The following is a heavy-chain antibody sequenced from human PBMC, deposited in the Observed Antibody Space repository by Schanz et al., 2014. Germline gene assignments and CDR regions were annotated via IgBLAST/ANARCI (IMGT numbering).Heavy chain of an antibody. CDR2: ISFDGRNT. CDR1: GFGFDDYA. CDR3: AGAVATIRADSFDI. D-gene: IGHD5-12*01. V-gene: IGHV3-30*03. Sequence: VQLVESGGGVVRPGGSLRLSCAASGFGFDDYAMSWVRQAPGKGLEWVGFISFDGRNTGYAHSVKGRFTISRDNSKNTVNLQMNSLRAEDTAVYYCAGAVATIRADSFDIWGQGTMVAVSS. J-gene: IGHJ3*02.